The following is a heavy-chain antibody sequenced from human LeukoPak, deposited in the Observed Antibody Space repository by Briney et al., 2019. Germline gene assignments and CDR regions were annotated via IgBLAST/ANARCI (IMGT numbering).Heavy chain of an antibody. CDR2: IWYDGSNT. CDR3: ARDQYDTWSRRGNFDS. CDR1: GFTFTSYD. Sequence: GRSLRLSCAASGFTFTSYDMHWVRQAPGKGLEWVALIWYDGSNTYYADSVRGRFTISRDNSKNTLYLQMNSLRVEDTAVFYCARDQYDTWSRRGNFDSWGQGTLVIVSS. V-gene: IGHV3-33*01. J-gene: IGHJ4*02. D-gene: IGHD3-3*01.